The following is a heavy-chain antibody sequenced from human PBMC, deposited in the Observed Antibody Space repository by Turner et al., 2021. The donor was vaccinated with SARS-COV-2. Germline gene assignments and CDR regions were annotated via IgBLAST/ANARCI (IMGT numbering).Heavy chain of an antibody. J-gene: IGHJ6*02. Sequence: QVQLVESGGGVVQPGMSLRLSCAASGFTFSSYAMNWVRQAPGKGLECVAVISYDGSNKYYADSVKGRFTISRDNSKNTLYLQMNSLRAEDTAVYYCAGIQSYDRSDYYGMDVWGQGTTVTVSS. CDR3: AGIQSYDRSDYYGMDV. D-gene: IGHD3-22*01. CDR1: GFTFSSYA. V-gene: IGHV3-30-3*01. CDR2: ISYDGSNK.